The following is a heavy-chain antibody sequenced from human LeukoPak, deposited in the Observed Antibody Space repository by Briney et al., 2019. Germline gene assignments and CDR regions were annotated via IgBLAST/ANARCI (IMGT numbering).Heavy chain of an antibody. CDR1: GFTIRTYG. J-gene: IGHJ5*02. D-gene: IGHD6-19*01. CDR3: AKDWGSSDWYNYFDP. CDR2: ISHDGGAK. Sequence: PGGSLRLSCAVSGFTIRTYGMHWVRQAPGKGLEWVAMISHDGGAKYYGDSVKGRFTISRDDSKNTLYLQMNSLSTEDTALYYCAKDWGSSDWYNYFDPWGQGTLVTVSS. V-gene: IGHV3-30*18.